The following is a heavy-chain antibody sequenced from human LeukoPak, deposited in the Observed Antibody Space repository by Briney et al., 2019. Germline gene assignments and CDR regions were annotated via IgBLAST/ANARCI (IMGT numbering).Heavy chain of an antibody. D-gene: IGHD6-19*01. Sequence: SQTLSLTCAISGDSVSSNSAAWNWIRPPPSGGLEWLGRTYYRSKWYNDYAVSVKSRITINPDTSKNQFSLQLNSVTPEDTAVYYCARAITTRYSSGWYSVDYWGQGTLVTVSS. J-gene: IGHJ4*02. CDR3: ARAITTRYSSGWYSVDY. CDR1: GDSVSSNSAA. V-gene: IGHV6-1*01. CDR2: TYYRSKWYN.